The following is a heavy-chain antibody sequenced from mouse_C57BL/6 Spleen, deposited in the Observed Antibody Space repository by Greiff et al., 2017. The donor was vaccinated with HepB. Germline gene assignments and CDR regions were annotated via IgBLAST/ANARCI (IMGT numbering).Heavy chain of an antibody. D-gene: IGHD3-2*02. CDR2: IHPNSGST. J-gene: IGHJ2*01. V-gene: IGHV1-64*01. CDR3: ARGGGSSGYFDY. Sequence: QVQLQQPGAELVKPGASVKLSCKASGYTFTSYWMHWVKQRPGQGLEWIGMIHPNSGSTNYNEKFKSKATLTVDKSSSTAYMQLSSLTSEDSAVYYCARGGGSSGYFDYWGQGTTLTVSS. CDR1: GYTFTSYW.